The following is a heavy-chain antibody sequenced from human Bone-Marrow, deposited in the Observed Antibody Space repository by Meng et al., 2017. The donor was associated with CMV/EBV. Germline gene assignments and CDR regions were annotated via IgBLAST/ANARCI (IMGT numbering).Heavy chain of an antibody. CDR1: GYTFTSYG. V-gene: IGHV1-18*01. Sequence: SVQVSCKASGYTFTSYGISWVRQAPGQGLEWIGWISAYNGNTNYAQKLQGRVTMTTDTSTSTAYMELSSLRSDDTAVYYCTSRTDHGEPYYYYGMDVWGQGTTVTVSS. CDR3: TSRTDHGEPYYYYGMDV. CDR2: ISAYNGNT. J-gene: IGHJ6*02. D-gene: IGHD4-17*01.